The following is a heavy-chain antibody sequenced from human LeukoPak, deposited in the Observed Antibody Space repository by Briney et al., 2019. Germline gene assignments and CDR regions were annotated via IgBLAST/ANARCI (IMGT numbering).Heavy chain of an antibody. CDR3: AKTDYSNVGYYFDY. J-gene: IGHJ4*02. Sequence: GGSLRLSCAASGFTFSSYAMGWVRQAPGKGLEWVSAISGSGGSTYYADSVKGRFTISRDNSKNTLYLQMNSLRAEDTAVYYCAKTDYSNVGYYFDYWGQGTLDTVSS. CDR1: GFTFSSYA. CDR2: ISGSGGST. V-gene: IGHV3-23*01. D-gene: IGHD4-4*01.